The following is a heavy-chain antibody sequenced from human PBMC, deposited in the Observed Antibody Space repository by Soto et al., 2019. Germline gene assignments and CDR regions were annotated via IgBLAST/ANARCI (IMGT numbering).Heavy chain of an antibody. CDR3: ARVPDV. J-gene: IGHJ6*02. CDR1: GGSLSSGGYS. CDR2: IYHSGST. Sequence: SETLSLTWAVSGGSLSSGGYSWSWMRQPPGKGLEWIGYIYHSGSTYYNPSLKSRVTISVDRSKNQFSLKLSSVTAADTAVYYCARVPDVWGQGTTVTVSS. V-gene: IGHV4-30-2*01.